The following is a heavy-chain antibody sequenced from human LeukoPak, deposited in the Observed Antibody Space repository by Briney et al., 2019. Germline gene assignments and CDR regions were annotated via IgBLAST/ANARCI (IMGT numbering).Heavy chain of an antibody. CDR1: GFTFSSYS. J-gene: IGHJ4*02. Sequence: PGGSLRLSCAASGFTFSSYSMNWVRQAPGKRLEWVSYISSSGSTIYYADSVKGRFTISRDNAKNSLYLQMNSLRAEDTAVYYCARGYYDSSGYYYDYWGQGTLVTVSS. D-gene: IGHD3-22*01. CDR3: ARGYYDSSGYYYDY. CDR2: ISSSGSTI. V-gene: IGHV3-48*04.